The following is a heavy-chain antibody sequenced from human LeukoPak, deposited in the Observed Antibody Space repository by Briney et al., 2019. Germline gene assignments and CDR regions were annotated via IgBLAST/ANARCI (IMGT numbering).Heavy chain of an antibody. J-gene: IGHJ4*02. CDR3: ARVWTGTTFDY. Sequence: PSETLSLTCAVYGGSFSGYYWSWIRQPPGKGLEWIGEINHSGSTNYNPSLKSRVTISVDTSKNQFSLKLSSVTAADTAVYYCARVWTGTTFDYWGQGTLVTVSS. D-gene: IGHD1-1*01. CDR2: INHSGST. CDR1: GGSFSGYY. V-gene: IGHV4-34*01.